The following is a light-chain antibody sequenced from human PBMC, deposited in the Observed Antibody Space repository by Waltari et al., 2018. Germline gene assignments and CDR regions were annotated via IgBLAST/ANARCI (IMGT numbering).Light chain of an antibody. Sequence: QSALTQPASVSGSPGQSVTISCTGTSSDVGSYNLVSWYQHHPGKAPKLMIYEANKRPSGVSNRFSGSKSCITSSLTISGLQAEDEADYYCCSYAGTITPYVFGSGTKVTVL. CDR1: SSDVGSYNL. J-gene: IGLJ1*01. V-gene: IGLV2-23*01. CDR3: CSYAGTITPYV. CDR2: EAN.